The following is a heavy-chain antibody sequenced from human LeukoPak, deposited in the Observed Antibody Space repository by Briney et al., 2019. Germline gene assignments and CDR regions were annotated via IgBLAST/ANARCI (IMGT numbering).Heavy chain of an antibody. Sequence: ASVTVSCKASGYTFTGYYIHWVRQAPGRGLEWMAFINPDSGDSYSAPKFQGRVTMTRDTSISTASMEVSWLTSDDTAVYYCATGVATAFTYWGQGTLVIVSS. V-gene: IGHV1-2*02. J-gene: IGHJ4*02. CDR1: GYTFTGYY. CDR3: ATGVATAFTY. D-gene: IGHD5-12*01. CDR2: INPDSGDS.